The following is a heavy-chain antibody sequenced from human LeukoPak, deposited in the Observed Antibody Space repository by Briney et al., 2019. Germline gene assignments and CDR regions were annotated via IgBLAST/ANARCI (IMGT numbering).Heavy chain of an antibody. CDR3: ARDRSVTPYIDY. Sequence: ASVKVSCKASGYTFTGYYMHWVRQAPGQGLEWMGWINPNSGGTNYAQKFQGGVTMTRDTSISTAYMELSRLRSDDTAVYYCARDRSVTPYIDYWGQGTLVTVSS. J-gene: IGHJ4*02. D-gene: IGHD4-23*01. V-gene: IGHV1-2*02. CDR1: GYTFTGYY. CDR2: INPNSGGT.